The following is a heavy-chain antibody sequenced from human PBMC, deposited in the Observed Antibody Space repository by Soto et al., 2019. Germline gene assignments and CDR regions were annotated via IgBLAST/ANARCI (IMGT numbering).Heavy chain of an antibody. CDR3: AAELGFGKLSVV. D-gene: IGHD3-10*01. J-gene: IGHJ6*02. CDR2: IIPLFGTT. CDR1: GDTFKNCV. Sequence: QVQVVQSGVEVRRPGSSVKVSCKASGDTFKNCVISWVRQAPGQGLEWMGGIIPLFGTTDFAQRFQGRLTITTDDSTTTAHMELRRLRSEDTATYYWAAELGFGKLSVVWGQGTTVIVSS. V-gene: IGHV1-69*01.